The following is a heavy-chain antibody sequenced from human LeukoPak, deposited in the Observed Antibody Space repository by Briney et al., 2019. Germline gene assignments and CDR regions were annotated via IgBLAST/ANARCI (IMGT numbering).Heavy chain of an antibody. J-gene: IGHJ5*02. CDR1: GGSFSGYY. V-gene: IGHV4-34*01. Sequence: PSETLSLTCAVYGGSFSGYYWSWIRQPPGKGLEWIGEINHSGSTNYNPSLKSRVTISVDTSKNQFSLKLSSVTAADTAVYYCARREYYYGSGAPPKLYNWFDPWGQGTLVTVSS. D-gene: IGHD3-10*01. CDR2: INHSGST. CDR3: ARREYYYGSGAPPKLYNWFDP.